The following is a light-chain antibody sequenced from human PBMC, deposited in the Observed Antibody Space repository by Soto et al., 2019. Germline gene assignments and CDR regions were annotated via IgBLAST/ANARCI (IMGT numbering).Light chain of an antibody. CDR3: QHYFTPPFP. V-gene: IGKV1-39*01. CDR1: QSISSY. CDR2: GAS. J-gene: IGKJ2*01. Sequence: DLQMTQSPSSLSASVGDRVTITCRASQSISSYLNWYQQKPGKAPKVLIYGASSLESGAPSRFSGSGSGTDFTLTISSLQAEDAAVYYCQHYFTPPFPFGQGTKLEIK.